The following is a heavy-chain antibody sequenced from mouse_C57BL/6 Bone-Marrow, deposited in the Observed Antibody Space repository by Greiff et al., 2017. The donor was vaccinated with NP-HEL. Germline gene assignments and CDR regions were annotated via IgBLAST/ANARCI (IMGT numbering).Heavy chain of an antibody. CDR3: ARYGQLRLRWYAMDY. J-gene: IGHJ4*01. CDR1: GYTFTSYW. CDR2: IDPSDSYT. Sequence: QVQLKQPGAELVRPGTSVKLSCKASGYTFTSYWMHWVKQRPGQGLEWIGVIDPSDSYTNYNQKFKGKATLTVDTSSSTAYMQLSSLTSEDSAVYYCARYGQLRLRWYAMDYWGQGTSVTVSS. D-gene: IGHD3-2*02. V-gene: IGHV1-59*01.